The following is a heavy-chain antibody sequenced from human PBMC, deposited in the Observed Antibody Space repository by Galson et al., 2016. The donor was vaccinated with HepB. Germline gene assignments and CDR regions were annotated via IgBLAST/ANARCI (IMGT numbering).Heavy chain of an antibody. J-gene: IGHJ4*02. CDR3: ARDNTYFYDSSGYHFFDF. CDR2: VFHSGNT. D-gene: IGHD3-22*01. CDR1: GGSISSSSYY. V-gene: IGHV4-39*07. Sequence: SETLSLTCTVSGGSISSSSYYWGWIRQPPGKGLEWIGSVFHSGNTYYNPSLQGRLTIGIDTSKNQVSLKLDSVTAAVTAVYYCARDNTYFYDSSGYHFFDFWGPGTLVAVSS.